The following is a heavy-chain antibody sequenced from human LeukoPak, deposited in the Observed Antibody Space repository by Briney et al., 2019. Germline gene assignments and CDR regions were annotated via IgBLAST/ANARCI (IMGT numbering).Heavy chain of an antibody. Sequence: ASETLSLTRTVSNGSFSNHFWSWIRQPPGKGLEWIGYISYSGSAHYDPSLKNRVTISVDTSKNQFSLKLGSVTAADTAVYYCASGVAVDPDTFDIWGLGTLVTVSS. CDR1: NGSFSNHF. CDR2: ISYSGSA. D-gene: IGHD6-19*01. V-gene: IGHV4-59*08. J-gene: IGHJ3*02. CDR3: ASGVAVDPDTFDI.